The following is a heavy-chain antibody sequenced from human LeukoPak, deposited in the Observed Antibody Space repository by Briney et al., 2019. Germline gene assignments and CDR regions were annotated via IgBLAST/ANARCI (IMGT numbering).Heavy chain of an antibody. CDR3: ARGRYSSSWYSASPLYFDY. V-gene: IGHV3-21*01. CDR1: GFSFSSHS. J-gene: IGHJ4*02. D-gene: IGHD6-13*01. CDR2: ISSSSSYI. Sequence: KPGGSLRLSCAASGFSFSSHSMNWVRQAPGKGLEWVSSISSSSSYIYYADSVKGRFTISRDNAKNSLYLQMNSLRAEDTAVYYCARGRYSSSWYSASPLYFDYWGQGTLVTVSS.